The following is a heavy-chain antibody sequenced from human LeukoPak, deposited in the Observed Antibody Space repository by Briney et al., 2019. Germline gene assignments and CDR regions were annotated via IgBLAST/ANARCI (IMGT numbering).Heavy chain of an antibody. J-gene: IGHJ4*02. V-gene: IGHV4-34*01. CDR3: ARGYDFWSGYPY. D-gene: IGHD3-3*01. CDR2: INHSGST. CDR1: GGSFSGYY. Sequence: SETLSLTCAVYGGSFSGYYWSWIRQPPGKGLEWIGEINHSGSTNYNPSLKSRVTISVDTSKNQFSLKLSSVTAAGTAVYYCARGYDFWSGYPYWGQGTLVTVSS.